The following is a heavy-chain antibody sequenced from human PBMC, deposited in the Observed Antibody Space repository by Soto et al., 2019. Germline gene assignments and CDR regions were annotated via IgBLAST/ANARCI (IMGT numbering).Heavy chain of an antibody. CDR1: GGSISSSSYY. Sequence: PSETLSLTCTVSGGSISSSSYYWGWIRQPPGKGLEWIGSIYYSGSTYYNPAHKSRVTISIATPKDQFSLKLSSVTATDTAVDYCARGSRRARAAAPFGSWGQGTLVIVSS. CDR2: IYYSGST. J-gene: IGHJ4*02. V-gene: IGHV4-39*01. D-gene: IGHD6-25*01. CDR3: ARGSRRARAAAPFGS.